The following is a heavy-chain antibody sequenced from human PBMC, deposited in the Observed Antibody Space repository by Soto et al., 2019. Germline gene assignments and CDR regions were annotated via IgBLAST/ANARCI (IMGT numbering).Heavy chain of an antibody. CDR2: INHSGSS. CDR1: GGSFSGYY. Sequence: SETLSLTCAVYGGSFSGYYWSWIRPPPGKGLEWIGEINHSGSSNYNPSLKSRLTISLDTSKNQFSLKLSSVTAADTAVYYCARAYCTSTGCYASTHYYYHYYMDVWDKGTTVTVSS. V-gene: IGHV4-34*01. J-gene: IGHJ6*03. D-gene: IGHD2-2*01. CDR3: ARAYCTSTGCYASTHYYYHYYMDV.